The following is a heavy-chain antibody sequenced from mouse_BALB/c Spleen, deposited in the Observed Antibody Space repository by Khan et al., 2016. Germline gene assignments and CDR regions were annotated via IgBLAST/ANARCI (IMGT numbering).Heavy chain of an antibody. CDR3: ASYLLNYFDY. D-gene: IGHD2-1*01. CDR1: GDSITSGY. V-gene: IGHV3-8*02. CDR2: ISYSGIT. J-gene: IGHJ2*01. Sequence: EVQLQESGPSLVKPSQTLSLTCSVTGDSITSGYWNWIRQFPGNKLEYMGYISYSGITYYNPSLKSRISITRATSKNQYFLHLSSVTTEDTAIYFGASYLLNYFDYWGQGTTLTVSS.